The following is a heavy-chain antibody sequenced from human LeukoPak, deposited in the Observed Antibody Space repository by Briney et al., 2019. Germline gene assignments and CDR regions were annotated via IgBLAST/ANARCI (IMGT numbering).Heavy chain of an antibody. Sequence: GGSLRLSCAASGFTVSSNYMSWVRQAPGKGLEWVSVIYSGGSTYYADSVKGRFTISRDNSKNTLYLQMNSLRAEDTAVYYCARDNLQGYSSSPGGYWGQGTLVTVSS. CDR1: GFTVSSNY. CDR2: IYSGGST. CDR3: ARDNLQGYSSSPGGY. V-gene: IGHV3-66*01. D-gene: IGHD6-13*01. J-gene: IGHJ4*02.